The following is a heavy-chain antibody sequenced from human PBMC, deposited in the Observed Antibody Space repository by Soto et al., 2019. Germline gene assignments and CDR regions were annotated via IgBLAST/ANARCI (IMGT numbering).Heavy chain of an antibody. J-gene: IGHJ4*02. CDR2: IYYSGST. V-gene: IGHV4-59*01. D-gene: IGHD6-6*01. CDR1: GGSISSYY. Sequence: LSLTCTVSGGSISSYYWSWIRQPPGKGLGWIGYIYYSGSTNYNPSLKSRVTISVDTSKNQFSLKLSSVTAADTAVYYCARGEGIAARPDYWGQGTLVTVSS. CDR3: ARGEGIAARPDY.